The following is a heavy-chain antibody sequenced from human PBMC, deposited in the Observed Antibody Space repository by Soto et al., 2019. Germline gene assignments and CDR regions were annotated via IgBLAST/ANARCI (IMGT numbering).Heavy chain of an antibody. CDR2: IYWDDDK. CDR3: AHLYWGASGTRYYFDY. D-gene: IGHD2-21*01. V-gene: IGHV2-5*02. Sequence: QITLKESGPTLVKPTQTLTLTCTFSWFSFTTDGMGVGWIRQPPGKALEWFALIYWDDDKRYRPSLKSRLTITKDASRNQVVLTLTNMDPADTATYYCAHLYWGASGTRYYFDYWGQGTLVTVSS. CDR1: WFSFTTDGMG. J-gene: IGHJ4*02.